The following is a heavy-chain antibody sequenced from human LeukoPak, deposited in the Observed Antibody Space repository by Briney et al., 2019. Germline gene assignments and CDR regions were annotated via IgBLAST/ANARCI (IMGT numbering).Heavy chain of an antibody. CDR2: IYYTGST. CDR1: GGSISTYY. Sequence: SEALSLTCTVSGGSISTYYWSWIRQPPGEGLEWIGYIYYTGSTNYNPSLKSRVTISVDTSKNQFSLKLSSMTAADTAVYYCARESRYGDYWGQGTLVPVSS. D-gene: IGHD4-17*01. CDR3: ARESRYGDY. V-gene: IGHV4-59*13. J-gene: IGHJ4*02.